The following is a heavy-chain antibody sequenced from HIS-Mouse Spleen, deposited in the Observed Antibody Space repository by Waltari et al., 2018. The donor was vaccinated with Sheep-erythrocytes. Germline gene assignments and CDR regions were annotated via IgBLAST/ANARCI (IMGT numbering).Heavy chain of an antibody. CDR1: GFSFDDYA. CDR2: ISWNSGSI. V-gene: IGHV3-9*01. Sequence: EVQLVESGGGLVQPGRSLRLSCVASGFSFDDYAMHWVRQAPGKGLGGVCGISWNSGSIGDADSVKGRFTISVDNAKNSLYLQMNSLGAEDTALYYCAKDISRNIVVVPAAVGDYWGQGTLVTVSS. CDR3: AKDISRNIVVVPAAVGDY. D-gene: IGHD2-2*01. J-gene: IGHJ4*02.